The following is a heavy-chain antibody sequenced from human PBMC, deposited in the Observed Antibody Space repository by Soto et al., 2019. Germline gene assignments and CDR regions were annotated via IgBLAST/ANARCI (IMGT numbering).Heavy chain of an antibody. CDR2: INPNSGGT. V-gene: IGHV1-2*02. D-gene: IGHD4-4*01. CDR3: ARDCRMTTVTPGWFDP. CDR1: GYTFTGYY. J-gene: IGHJ5*02. Sequence: GASVKVSCKASGYTFTGYYMHWVRQAPGQGLEWMGWINPNSGGTNYAQKFQGRVTITADESTSTAYMELSSLRSEDTAVYYCARDCRMTTVTPGWFDPWGQGTLVTVSS.